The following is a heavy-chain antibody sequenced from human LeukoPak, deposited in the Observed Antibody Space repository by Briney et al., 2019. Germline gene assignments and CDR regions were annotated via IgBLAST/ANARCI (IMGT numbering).Heavy chain of an antibody. CDR1: GFIFSSRW. CDR3: ASLLGDKTIFDY. D-gene: IGHD1-26*01. V-gene: IGHV3-7*01. CDR2: IMRDGNEE. Sequence: GGSLRLSCAASGFIFSSRWMSWVRQAPGKGLEWVANIMRDGNEEYYVDSVKGRFTISRDNAKNSLYLQMNSLRAEDTAVYYCASLLGDKTIFDYWGQGTLVSVSS. J-gene: IGHJ4*02.